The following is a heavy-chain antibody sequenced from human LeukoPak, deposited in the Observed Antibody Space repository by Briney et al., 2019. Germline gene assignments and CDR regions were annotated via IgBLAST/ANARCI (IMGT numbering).Heavy chain of an antibody. CDR1: GFTFSSYG. Sequence: GGSLRLSCAASGFTFSSYGMHWVRQAPGKGLEWVAVIWNDGSNKYYADSVKGRFTISRDNSKNTLYLQMNSLRDEDTAVYYCARELGSYLPSTFDYWGQGTLVTVSS. D-gene: IGHD3-10*01. CDR3: ARELGSYLPSTFDY. J-gene: IGHJ4*02. V-gene: IGHV3-33*01. CDR2: IWNDGSNK.